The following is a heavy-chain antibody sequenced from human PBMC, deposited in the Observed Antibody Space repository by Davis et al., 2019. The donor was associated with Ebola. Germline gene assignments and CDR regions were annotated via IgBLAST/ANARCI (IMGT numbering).Heavy chain of an antibody. J-gene: IGHJ4*02. V-gene: IGHV6-1*01. CDR1: GDSVSGNNGA. CDR2: TYYYRSKWYI. Sequence: HSQTLSLTCAISGDSVSGNNGAWNWIRQSPSRGLEWLGRTYYYRSKWYIDYAESVRGRIIINPDTSKNQLSLQLNSVTPDDTAVYYCVRGWLRAKFDYWGQGTLVTVSS. CDR3: VRGWLRAKFDY. D-gene: IGHD5-12*01.